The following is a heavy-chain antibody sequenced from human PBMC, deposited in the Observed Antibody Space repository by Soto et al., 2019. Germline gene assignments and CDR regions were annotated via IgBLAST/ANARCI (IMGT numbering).Heavy chain of an antibody. CDR3: AKDQDSSLGDY. J-gene: IGHJ4*02. D-gene: IGHD3-22*01. Sequence: QVQLVESGGGVVQPGRSLRLSCAASGFTFSSYGMHWVRQAPGKGLEWVAVISYDGSNKYYADSVKGRFTISRDNSKNTLYLQMNSLRAEDTAVYYCAKDQDSSLGDYWGQGTLVTVSS. CDR2: ISYDGSNK. CDR1: GFTFSSYG. V-gene: IGHV3-30*18.